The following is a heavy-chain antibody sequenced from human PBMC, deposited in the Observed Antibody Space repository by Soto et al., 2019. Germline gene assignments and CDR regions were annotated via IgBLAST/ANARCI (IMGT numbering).Heavy chain of an antibody. Sequence: GGSLRLSCAASGFAFSSYSMNWVRQAPGKGLEWVAYISSSSSAISYADSVKGRFTLSRDNAKNSLYLQMNSLRDEDTAVYYCATSTVTIWGQGTMVTVSS. CDR1: GFAFSSYS. J-gene: IGHJ3*02. CDR2: ISSSSSAI. CDR3: ATSTVTI. V-gene: IGHV3-48*02. D-gene: IGHD4-17*01.